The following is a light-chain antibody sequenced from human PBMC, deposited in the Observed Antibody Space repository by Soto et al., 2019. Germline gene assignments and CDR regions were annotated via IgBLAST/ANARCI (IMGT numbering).Light chain of an antibody. CDR2: ATS. CDR1: QSIGNY. J-gene: IGKJ1*01. V-gene: IGKV3-11*01. Sequence: EVVLTQSPATLSLSPGEGATLSCRASQSIGNYLAWYQQKPGQTPRLLIYATSNRATGIPARFSGSGSGTDFTLTISSLEPEDFAVYYCQQYGSACTFGQGTKVEIK. CDR3: QQYGSACT.